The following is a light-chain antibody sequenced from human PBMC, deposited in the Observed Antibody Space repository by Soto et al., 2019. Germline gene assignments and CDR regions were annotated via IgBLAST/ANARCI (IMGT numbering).Light chain of an antibody. Sequence: SYELTQPPSVSVAPGQTARISCGGNNIGRKTVHWYQQKPGQAPVLVVYDDDDRPSGIPERFSGSNSGDTATLTISTVEAGDEADYYCQVWDISRVIFGGGTKLTVL. J-gene: IGLJ2*01. CDR2: DDD. CDR3: QVWDISRVI. CDR1: NIGRKT. V-gene: IGLV3-21*02.